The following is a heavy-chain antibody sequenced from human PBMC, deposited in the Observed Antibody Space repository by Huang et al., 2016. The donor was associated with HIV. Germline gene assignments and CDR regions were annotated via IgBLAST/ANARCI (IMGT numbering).Heavy chain of an antibody. Sequence: VQLVESGGGLVRPGGSLRLSCAASGFSFDSYSMTWVRQAPGKELEWLAYISSSGGNIYYADSVKGRFTISRDNARNSLFLQLSSLRVEDTAVYHCVRDAGGKNFWGQGTLVSVSS. J-gene: IGHJ4*02. D-gene: IGHD1-26*01. CDR2: ISSSGGNI. CDR3: VRDAGGKNF. V-gene: IGHV3-48*01. CDR1: GFSFDSYS.